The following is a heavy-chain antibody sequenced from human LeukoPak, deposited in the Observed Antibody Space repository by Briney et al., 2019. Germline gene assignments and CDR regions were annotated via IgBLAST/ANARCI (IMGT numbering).Heavy chain of an antibody. Sequence: GGSLRLSCAASGFTLSSYWMSWVGQAPGKGLEWVANIKQDGSEKYYVDSVKGRFTISRDNAKNSLYLQMNSLRAEDTAVYYCASEAQNYYYDSSGYSRWGQGTLVTVSS. CDR3: ASEAQNYYYDSSGYSR. CDR2: IKQDGSEK. CDR1: GFTLSSYW. V-gene: IGHV3-7*01. D-gene: IGHD3-22*01. J-gene: IGHJ1*01.